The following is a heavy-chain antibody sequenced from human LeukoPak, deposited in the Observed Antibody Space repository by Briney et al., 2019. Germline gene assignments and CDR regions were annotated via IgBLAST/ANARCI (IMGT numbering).Heavy chain of an antibody. CDR1: GFTFSSYA. D-gene: IGHD3-22*01. J-gene: IGHJ4*02. CDR3: AKVPRMTTNYYDSSGRKQYYFDY. V-gene: IGHV3-23*01. Sequence: GGSLRLSCAASGFTFSSYAMSWVRQAPGKGLEWVSAISGSGGSTYYADSVKGRFTISRDNSKNTLYLQMNSLRAEDTAVYYCAKVPRMTTNYYDSSGRKQYYFDYWGQGTLVTVSS. CDR2: ISGSGGST.